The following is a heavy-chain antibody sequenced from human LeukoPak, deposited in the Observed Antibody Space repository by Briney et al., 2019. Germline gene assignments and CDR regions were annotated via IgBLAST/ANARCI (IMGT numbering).Heavy chain of an antibody. Sequence: GGSLRLSCAASGFTFSSYAMSWVRQAPGKGLEWVSVIYSGGSTYYADSVKGRFTISRDNSKNTLYLQMNSLRAEDTAVYYCARAPTYYYDSSGSEGYWGQGTLVTVSS. CDR1: GFTFSSYA. CDR2: IYSGGST. J-gene: IGHJ4*02. CDR3: ARAPTYYYDSSGSEGY. D-gene: IGHD3-22*01. V-gene: IGHV3-53*01.